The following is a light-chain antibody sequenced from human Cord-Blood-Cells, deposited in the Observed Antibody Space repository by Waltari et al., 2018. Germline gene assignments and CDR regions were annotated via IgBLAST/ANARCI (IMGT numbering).Light chain of an antibody. CDR1: QSISSY. CDR2: AAS. J-gene: IGKJ3*01. CDR3: QQSYSTPFT. V-gene: IGKV1-39*01. Sequence: DIQMTQSPSSLSASVGDRVTITCRASQSISSYLNCYQQKPGKAPKLLIYAASSLQSGVPSRFSGSGSETDFTLTISSLQPEDFTTYYCQQSYSTPFTFGPGTKVDI.